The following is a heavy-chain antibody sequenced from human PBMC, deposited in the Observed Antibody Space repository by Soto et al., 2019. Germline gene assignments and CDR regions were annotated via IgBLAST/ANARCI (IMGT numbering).Heavy chain of an antibody. CDR1: GFTFDDYA. V-gene: IGHV3-9*01. J-gene: IGHJ4*02. Sequence: GGSLRLSCAASGFTFDDYAMHWVRQAPGRGLEWVSHISWNSGSIGYADSVKGRFTISRDNAKNSLYLQMNSLRTEDTALYYCAKANCGGDCSADYWGQGTLVTVSS. D-gene: IGHD2-21*02. CDR2: ISWNSGSI. CDR3: AKANCGGDCSADY.